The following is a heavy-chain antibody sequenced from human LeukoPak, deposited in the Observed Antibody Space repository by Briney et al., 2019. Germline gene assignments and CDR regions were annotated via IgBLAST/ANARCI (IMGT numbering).Heavy chain of an antibody. J-gene: IGHJ4*02. V-gene: IGHV3-53*01. CDR1: GFTVSSNY. CDR2: IYSGGST. D-gene: IGHD2-21*02. CDR3: AREGSEAYCGGDCYS. Sequence: NPGGSLRLSCAASGFTVSSNYMSWVRQAPGKGLEWVSVIYSGGSTYYADSVKGRFTISRDNSKNTLYLQMNSLRAEDTAVYYCAREGSEAYCGGDCYSWGQGTLVTVSS.